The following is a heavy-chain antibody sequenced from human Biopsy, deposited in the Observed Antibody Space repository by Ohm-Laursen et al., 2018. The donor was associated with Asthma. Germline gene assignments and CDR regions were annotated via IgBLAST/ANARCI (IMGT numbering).Heavy chain of an antibody. CDR3: ARGSSSRLSQWALLVSGGKRAHSYYGMDV. CDR2: THHIGYT. V-gene: IGHV4-34*01. D-gene: IGHD1-26*01. CDR1: GGSFSSNY. Sequence: SETLSLTCAVYGGSFSSNYWSWIRQTPGKGLEWLGDTHHIGYTNYNPSLRSRLTLSVDTSKNQFSLRLTSVTAADTAVYYCARGSSSRLSQWALLVSGGKRAHSYYGMDVWGQGTTVTVSS. J-gene: IGHJ6*02.